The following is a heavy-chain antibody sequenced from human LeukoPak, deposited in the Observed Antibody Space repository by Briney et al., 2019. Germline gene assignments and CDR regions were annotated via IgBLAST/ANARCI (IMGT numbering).Heavy chain of an antibody. CDR3: AKEWLWLRSYYYGMDV. CDR2: ISGSGGST. CDR1: GFTFSSYA. V-gene: IGHV3-23*01. J-gene: IGHJ6*02. Sequence: GGSLRLSCAASGFTFSSYAMSWVRQAPGKGLEWVSAISGSGGSTYYADSVKGRFTISRDNSKNTLYLQMNSLRAEDTAVYYCAKEWLWLRSYYYGMDVWGQGTTVTVSS. D-gene: IGHD5-18*01.